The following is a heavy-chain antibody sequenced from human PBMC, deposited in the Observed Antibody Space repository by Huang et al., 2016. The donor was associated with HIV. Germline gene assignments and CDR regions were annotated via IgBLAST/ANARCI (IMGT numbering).Heavy chain of an antibody. J-gene: IGHJ4*02. D-gene: IGHD6-19*01. CDR3: ARAVSRVAVAGRRPAFGY. CDR1: GDSFSAFY. CDR2: INHSGST. Sequence: QVQLQQWGAGLLKPSETLSLTCAVTGDSFSAFYWSWIRQSPGKGLEWIGEINHSGSTNYNPYLKSRVTIAMDTSRNQFSRNLTSVTAADTAVYYCARAVSRVAVAGRRPAFGYWGQGTLVTVSS. V-gene: IGHV4-34*02.